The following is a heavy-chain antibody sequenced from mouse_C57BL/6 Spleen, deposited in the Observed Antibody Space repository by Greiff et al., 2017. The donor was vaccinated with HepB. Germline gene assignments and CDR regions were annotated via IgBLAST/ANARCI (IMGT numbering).Heavy chain of an antibody. CDR1: GYTFTSYW. CDR2: IYPGSGST. V-gene: IGHV1-55*01. Sequence: QVQLQQPGAELVKPGASVKMSCKASGYTFTSYWITWVKQRPGQGLEWIGDIYPGSGSTNYNEKFKSKATLTVDTSSSTAYIQLSSLTSEDSAVYYCARDWAFYAMGYGGQGTSVTVAS. CDR3: ARDWAFYAMGY. J-gene: IGHJ4*01. D-gene: IGHD4-1*01.